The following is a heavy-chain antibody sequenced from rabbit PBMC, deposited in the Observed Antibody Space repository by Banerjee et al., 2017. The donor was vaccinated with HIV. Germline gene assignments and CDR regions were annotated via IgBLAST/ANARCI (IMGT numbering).Heavy chain of an antibody. CDR1: GFSFSSSYY. V-gene: IGHV1S45*01. Sequence: QEQLEESGGGLVQPEGSLTLTCKASGFSFSSSYYMCWVRQAPGKGLEWIACIYAGSSGSTYYASWAKGRFTISKTSSTTVTLQMTSLTAADTATYFCARKLINSYYTMDLWGPGTLVTVS. D-gene: IGHD1-1*01. J-gene: IGHJ6*01. CDR2: IYAGSSGST. CDR3: ARKLINSYYTMDL.